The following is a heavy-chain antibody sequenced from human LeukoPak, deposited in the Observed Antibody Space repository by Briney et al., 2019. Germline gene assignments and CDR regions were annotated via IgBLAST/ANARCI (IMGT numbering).Heavy chain of an antibody. CDR3: ARDPGAGDY. CDR2: IKQDGSEK. CDR1: GFIFSNYW. Sequence: GGSLRLSCAASGFIFSNYWMNWVRQAPGKGLEWVANIKQDGSEKYYVDSVKGRFTISRDNAKNSLYLQMNSLRAEDTAVYYCARDPGAGDYWGQGTLVTVSS. D-gene: IGHD1-14*01. J-gene: IGHJ4*02. V-gene: IGHV3-7*01.